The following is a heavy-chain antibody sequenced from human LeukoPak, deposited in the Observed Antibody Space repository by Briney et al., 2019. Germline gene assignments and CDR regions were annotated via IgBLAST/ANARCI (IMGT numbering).Heavy chain of an antibody. CDR2: INPSGGST. CDR1: GYTFTSYG. Sequence: ASVKVSCKASGYTFTSYGITWVRQAPGQGLEWMGIINPSGGSTSYAQKFQGRVTMTRDTSTSTVYMELSSLRSEDTAVYYCARELDTAMADYWGQGTLVTVSS. J-gene: IGHJ4*02. CDR3: ARELDTAMADY. V-gene: IGHV1-46*01. D-gene: IGHD5-18*01.